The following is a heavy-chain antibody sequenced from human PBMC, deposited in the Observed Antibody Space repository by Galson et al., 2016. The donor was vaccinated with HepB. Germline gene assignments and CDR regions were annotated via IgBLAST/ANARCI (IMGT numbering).Heavy chain of an antibody. CDR1: GFTFSAHY. D-gene: IGHD5-18*01. Sequence: SLRLSCAASGFTFSAHYMSWIRQAPGKGLEWISYIDSSGRPLYYADSVKGRFTISRDNVRNTLYLGMNGPRDEDTAIYYCTRDPDTSSKVDVWGQGTTVIVSS. V-gene: IGHV3-11*01. CDR3: TRDPDTSSKVDV. CDR2: IDSSGRPL. J-gene: IGHJ6*02.